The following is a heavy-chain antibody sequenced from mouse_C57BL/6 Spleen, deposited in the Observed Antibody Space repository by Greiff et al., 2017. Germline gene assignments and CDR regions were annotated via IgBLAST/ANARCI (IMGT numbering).Heavy chain of an antibody. CDR3: ARSSSHSYWYFDV. Sequence: VKLVESGPGLVAPSQSLSITCTVSGFSLTSYGVDWVRQSPGKGLEWLGVIWGVGSTNYNSALKSRLSISKDNSKSQVFLKMNSLQTDDTAMYYCARSSSHSYWYFDVWGTGTTVTVSS. CDR2: IWGVGST. V-gene: IGHV2-6*01. D-gene: IGHD1-1*01. J-gene: IGHJ1*03. CDR1: GFSLTSYG.